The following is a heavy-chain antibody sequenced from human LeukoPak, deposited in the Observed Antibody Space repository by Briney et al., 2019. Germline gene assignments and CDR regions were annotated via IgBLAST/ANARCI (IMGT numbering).Heavy chain of an antibody. CDR1: GYSISSGYY. D-gene: IGHD3-3*01. CDR3: ARMFVYDFWSGYYLVGAYNWFDP. CDR2: IYHSGST. J-gene: IGHJ5*02. Sequence: SETLSLTCTVSGYSISSGYYWGWIRQPPGKGLEWIGSIYHSGSTYYNPSLKSRVTISVDTSKNQFSLKLSSVTAADTAVYYCARMFVYDFWSGYYLVGAYNWFDPWGQGTLVTVSS. V-gene: IGHV4-38-2*02.